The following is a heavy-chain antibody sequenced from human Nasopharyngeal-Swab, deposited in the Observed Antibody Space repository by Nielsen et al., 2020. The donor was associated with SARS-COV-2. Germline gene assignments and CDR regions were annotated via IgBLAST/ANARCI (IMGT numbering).Heavy chain of an antibody. CDR2: IYPRDSDT. CDR3: VRPEGVATSFKYYFQYGMDV. D-gene: IGHD5-12*01. CDR1: GYSFTSYW. Sequence: KVSCKGSGYSFTSYWIAWVRQKPGKGLEWMGIIYPRDSDTRYNPSFQGQVTISADKYISTAYLQWSSLKASDTAMYYCVRPEGVATSFKYYFQYGMDVWGQGTMVTVPS. V-gene: IGHV5-51*01. J-gene: IGHJ6*02.